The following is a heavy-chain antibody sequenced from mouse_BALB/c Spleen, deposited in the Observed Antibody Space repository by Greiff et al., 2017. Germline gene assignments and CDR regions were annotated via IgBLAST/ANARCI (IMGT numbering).Heavy chain of an antibody. CDR3: SRLYYGNYDYFDY. V-gene: IGHV5-9-3*01. J-gene: IGHJ2*01. D-gene: IGHD2-1*01. CDR2: ISSGGSYT. Sequence: EVQLVESGGGLVKPGGSLKLSCAASGFTFSSYAMSWVRQTPEKRLEWVATISSGGSYTYYPDSVKGRFTISRDNAKNTLYLQMSSLRSEDTAMYYCSRLYYGNYDYFDYWGQGTTLTVSS. CDR1: GFTFSSYA.